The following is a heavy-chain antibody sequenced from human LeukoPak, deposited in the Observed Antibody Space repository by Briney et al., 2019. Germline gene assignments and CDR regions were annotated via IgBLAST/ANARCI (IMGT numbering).Heavy chain of an antibody. Sequence: ASVKVSCKASGGTFSSYAISWVRQAPGQGLEWMGRIIPILGIANYAQKFQGRVTITADKSTSTAYMELSSPRSEDTAVYYCARVPRSSREYCSGGSCYSAYFDYWGQGTLVTVSS. CDR1: GGTFSSYA. J-gene: IGHJ4*02. V-gene: IGHV1-69*04. D-gene: IGHD2-15*01. CDR2: IIPILGIA. CDR3: ARVPRSSREYCSGGSCYSAYFDY.